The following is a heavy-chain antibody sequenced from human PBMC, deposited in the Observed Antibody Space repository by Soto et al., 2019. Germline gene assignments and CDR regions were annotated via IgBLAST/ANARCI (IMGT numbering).Heavy chain of an antibody. D-gene: IGHD2-2*01. CDR1: RFTFSNYA. V-gene: IGHV3-23*01. J-gene: IGHJ6*03. Sequence: PGGSLRLSCAASRFTFSNYAMTWVRQAPGKGLEWVSGISTSGDITFYADSVKGRFTISRDNSKNTLYLQMNSLRAEDTAIYYCATRLSDCSSITCSYYYYMDVWGKGTTVTVSS. CDR3: ATRLSDCSSITCSYYYYMDV. CDR2: ISTSGDIT.